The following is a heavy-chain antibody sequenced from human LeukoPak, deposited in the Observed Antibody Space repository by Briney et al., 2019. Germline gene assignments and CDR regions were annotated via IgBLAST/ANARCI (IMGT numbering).Heavy chain of an antibody. CDR1: GFTFDDYG. D-gene: IGHD3-3*01. CDR3: ASLGYYDFWSGYRYYYYMDV. J-gene: IGHJ6*03. Sequence: GGSLRLSCAASGFTFDDYGMSWVRQAPGKGLEWVSGINWNGGSTGYADSVKGRFTISRDNAKNSLYLQMNSLRAEDTALYYCASLGYYDFWSGYRYYYYMDVWGKGTTVTVSS. V-gene: IGHV3-20*04. CDR2: INWNGGST.